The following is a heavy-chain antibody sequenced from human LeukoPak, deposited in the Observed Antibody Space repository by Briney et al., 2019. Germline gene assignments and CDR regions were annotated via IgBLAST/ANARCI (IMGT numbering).Heavy chain of an antibody. CDR2: IYYSGST. CDR3: ASQYSSSWSYMDV. CDR1: GGSISSYY. J-gene: IGHJ6*03. Sequence: SETLSLTCTVSGGSISSYYWSWIRQPPGKGLEWIGYIYYSGSTNHNPSLKSRVTISVDTSKNQFSLKLSSVTAADTAVYYCASQYSSSWSYMDVWGKGTTVTVSS. D-gene: IGHD6-13*01. V-gene: IGHV4-59*01.